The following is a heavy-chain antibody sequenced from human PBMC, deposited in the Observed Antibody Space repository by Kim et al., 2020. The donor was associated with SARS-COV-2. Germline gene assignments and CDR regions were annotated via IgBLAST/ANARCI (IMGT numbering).Heavy chain of an antibody. V-gene: IGHV3-21*01. D-gene: IGHD3-3*01. CDR3: VREAEWPRDLDC. CDR1: GFTFSTYT. CDR2: ISSTSSFI. J-gene: IGHJ4*02. Sequence: GGSLRLSCAASGFTFSTYTMNWVRQAPGKGLEWVSFISSTSSFIYYADSVKGRFTISRDNTKNSLYLQMNSLRAEDTAVYYCVREAEWPRDLDCWGQGTLVTVSS.